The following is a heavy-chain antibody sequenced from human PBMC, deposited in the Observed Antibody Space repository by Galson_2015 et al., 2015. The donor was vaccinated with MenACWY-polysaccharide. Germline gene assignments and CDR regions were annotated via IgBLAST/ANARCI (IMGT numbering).Heavy chain of an antibody. CDR1: GYTFTSYD. CDR3: ASQGYDILTGYLFDY. CDR2: MNPNSGNT. V-gene: IGHV1-8*01. J-gene: IGHJ4*02. Sequence: SVKVSCKASGYTFTSYDINWVRQATGQGLEWMGWMNPNSGNTGYAQKFQGRVTMTRNTSISTAYMELSSLRSKDTAVYYCASQGYDILTGYLFDYWGQGTLVTVSS. D-gene: IGHD3-9*01.